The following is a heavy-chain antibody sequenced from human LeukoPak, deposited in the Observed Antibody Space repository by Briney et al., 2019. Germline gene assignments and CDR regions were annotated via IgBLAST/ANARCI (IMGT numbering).Heavy chain of an antibody. CDR1: GASISSYY. J-gene: IGHJ3*02. CDR2: IYYSGST. Sequence: SETLSLTCTVSGASISSYYWSWIRQPPGKGLEWIGYIYYSGSTNYNPSLKSRVTISVDTSKNQFSLKLSSVTAADTAVYYCANGLGAFDIWGQGTMVTVSS. D-gene: IGHD6-19*01. V-gene: IGHV4-59*01. CDR3: ANGLGAFDI.